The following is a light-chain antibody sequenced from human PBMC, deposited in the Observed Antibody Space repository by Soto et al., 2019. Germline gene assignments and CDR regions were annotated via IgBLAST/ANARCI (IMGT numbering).Light chain of an antibody. CDR1: QSLLHSNGYNY. Sequence: DIVMTQSTLSLPVTPGEPASISCRSSQSLLHSNGYNYFDWYLQKPGQSPQLLIYLGSNRASGAPDRFSGSGSGTDFTLKISRVEAEDVGLYYCMQALQTPPTFGQGTRLEIK. V-gene: IGKV2-28*01. J-gene: IGKJ5*01. CDR2: LGS. CDR3: MQALQTPPT.